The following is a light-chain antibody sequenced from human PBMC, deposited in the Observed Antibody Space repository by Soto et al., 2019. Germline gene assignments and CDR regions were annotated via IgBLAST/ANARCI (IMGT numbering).Light chain of an antibody. J-gene: IGLJ3*02. CDR2: SNN. Sequence: QSVLTQPPSASATPGQRVTVSCSGSSSNIGTNTVNWYQQLPGTAPKLLIYSNNQRPSGIPGRFSGSKSGTSASLAISGLQSGDEADYYCAAWDDSLNSLVFGGGTQLTVL. CDR3: AAWDDSLNSLV. V-gene: IGLV1-44*01. CDR1: SSNIGTNT.